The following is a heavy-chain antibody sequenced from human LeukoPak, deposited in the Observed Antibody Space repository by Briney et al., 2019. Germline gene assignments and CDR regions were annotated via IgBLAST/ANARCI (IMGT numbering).Heavy chain of an antibody. Sequence: GASVKVSCKASGGTFSSYAISWVRQAPGQGLEWMGGIIPIFGTANYAQKFQGRVTITADESTSTAYMELSSLRSEDTAVYYCARGGGEVGRWLIHHGAHYYFDYWGQGTLVTVSS. CDR2: IIPIFGTA. D-gene: IGHD3-22*01. V-gene: IGHV1-69*01. CDR1: GGTFSSYA. J-gene: IGHJ4*02. CDR3: ARGGGEVGRWLIHHGAHYYFDY.